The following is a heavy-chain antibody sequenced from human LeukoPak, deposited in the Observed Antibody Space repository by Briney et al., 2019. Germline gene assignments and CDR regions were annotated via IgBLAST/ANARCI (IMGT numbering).Heavy chain of an antibody. CDR2: ISNRHNYT. D-gene: IGHD3-10*01. V-gene: IGHV3-21*01. CDR1: GFIFGNYN. Sequence: GGSLRLSCAASGFIFGNYNMNWVRQAPGKGLEWVSSISNRHNYTYYADSVRGRFTISRDNAKNSLYLQMNSLRAEDTAVYYCARDSSYYYGSGRPNWFDPWGQGTLVTVSS. J-gene: IGHJ5*02. CDR3: ARDSSYYYGSGRPNWFDP.